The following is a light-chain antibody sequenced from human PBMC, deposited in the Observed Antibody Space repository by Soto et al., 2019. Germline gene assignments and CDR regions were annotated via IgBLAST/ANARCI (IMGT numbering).Light chain of an antibody. CDR1: QSIRSSY. CDR2: GVS. CDR3: HQYGSSIRT. Sequence: EIVLTQSPGTLSLSPGERATLSCRASQSIRSSYLAWYQQKPGQTPTLLIYGVSTRATGIPDRFSGSGSGTDFTLTISRLEPEDFAVYYCHQYGSSIRTFGQGTKVEIK. J-gene: IGKJ1*01. V-gene: IGKV3-20*01.